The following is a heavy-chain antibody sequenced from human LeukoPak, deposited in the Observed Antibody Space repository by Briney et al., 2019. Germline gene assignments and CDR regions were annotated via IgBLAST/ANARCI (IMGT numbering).Heavy chain of an antibody. CDR1: GGTFSSYA. Sequence: SVKVSCKASGGTFSSYAISWVRQAPGQGLEWMGGIIPIFGTANYAQEFQGRVTITADESTSTAYMELSSLRSEDTAVYYCARGPQYDFWSGYSSPGYYYYMDVWGKGTTVTVSS. J-gene: IGHJ6*03. CDR2: IIPIFGTA. D-gene: IGHD3-3*01. V-gene: IGHV1-69*01. CDR3: ARGPQYDFWSGYSSPGYYYYMDV.